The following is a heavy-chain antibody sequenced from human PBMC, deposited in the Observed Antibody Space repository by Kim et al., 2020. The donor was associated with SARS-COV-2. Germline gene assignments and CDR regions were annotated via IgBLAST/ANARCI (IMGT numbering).Heavy chain of an antibody. Sequence: KLQGRVTMTTDTSTSTAYMELRSLRSDDTAVYYCARDGGPAAMLPEYFQHWGQGTLVTVSS. V-gene: IGHV1-18*01. J-gene: IGHJ1*01. D-gene: IGHD2-2*01. CDR3: ARDGGPAAMLPEYFQH.